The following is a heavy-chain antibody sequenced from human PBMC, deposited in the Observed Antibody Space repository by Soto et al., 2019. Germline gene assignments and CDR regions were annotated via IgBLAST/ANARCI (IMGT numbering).Heavy chain of an antibody. D-gene: IGHD3-9*01. J-gene: IGHJ5*02. Sequence: GGSLRLSCAASGFTFSGSAMHWVRQASGKGLEWVGRIRSKANSYATAYAASVKGRFTISRDDSKNTAYLQMNSLKTEDTAVYYCTRRSEYDILTGYEGPWGQGTLVTVSS. CDR1: GFTFSGSA. V-gene: IGHV3-73*01. CDR3: TRRSEYDILTGYEGP. CDR2: IRSKANSYAT.